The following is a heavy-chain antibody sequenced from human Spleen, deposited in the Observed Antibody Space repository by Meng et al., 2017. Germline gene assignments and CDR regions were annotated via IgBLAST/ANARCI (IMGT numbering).Heavy chain of an antibody. CDR1: GGSISSSSFY. CDR3: ARDFGINGMDV. CDR2: MYYSGST. D-gene: IGHD3-16*01. V-gene: IGHV4-39*07. J-gene: IGHJ6*02. Sequence: ESLKISCTVSGGSISSSSFYWGWIRQSPGKGLEWIGSMYYSGSTYYNPSLKSRVSMSVDTAKKQFSLKLTSVTAADTALYFCARDFGINGMDVWGQGTTVTVSS.